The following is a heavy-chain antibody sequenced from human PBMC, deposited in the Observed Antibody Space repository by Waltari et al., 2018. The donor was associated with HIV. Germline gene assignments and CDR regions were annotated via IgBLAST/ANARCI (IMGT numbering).Heavy chain of an antibody. CDR3: ATDNYYDDRQGLDH. V-gene: IGHV3-7*01. CDR1: GLPFSRSW. CDR2: IKQDGGER. D-gene: IGHD3-22*01. J-gene: IGHJ4*02. Sequence: DVQLVESGGDQVQPGGSMRLSWIGSGLPFSRSWMSWVRQAPGKGLGWVANIKQDGGERHYVDSEKGRFTISRDNAKNSLYLQMNSLRVEDTAVYHCATDNYYDDRQGLDHWGQGTLVTVSS.